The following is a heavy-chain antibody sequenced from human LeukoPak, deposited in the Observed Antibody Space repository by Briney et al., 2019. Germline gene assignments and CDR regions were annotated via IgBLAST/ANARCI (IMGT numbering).Heavy chain of an antibody. CDR2: ISSSSSYI. CDR3: ARDSRPYYDFWSGYSLDYYYYYYMDV. Sequence: GGSLRLSCAASGFTFSSYSMNWVRQAPGKGLEWVSSISSSSSYIYYADSVKGRFTISRDNAKNSLYLQMNSLRAEDTAVYYCARDSRPYYDFWSGYSLDYYYYYYMDVWGKGTTVTVSS. V-gene: IGHV3-21*01. CDR1: GFTFSSYS. D-gene: IGHD3-3*01. J-gene: IGHJ6*03.